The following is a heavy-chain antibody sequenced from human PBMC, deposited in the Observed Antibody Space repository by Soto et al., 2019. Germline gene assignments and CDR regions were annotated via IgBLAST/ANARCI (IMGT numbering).Heavy chain of an antibody. D-gene: IGHD3-10*01. J-gene: IGHJ4*02. Sequence: EVQLLESGGGLVQPGGSLTLSCVASGFTFSSYDMSWVRQAPGKGLEWVSAISGSDGSTYYADSVKGRFTISRDNSKNTTYLQMNSLRAEDTDVYYCAKDSGVTMVRGVIIPPGYWGQGTLVTVSS. CDR1: GFTFSSYD. V-gene: IGHV3-23*01. CDR2: ISGSDGST. CDR3: AKDSGVTMVRGVIIPPGY.